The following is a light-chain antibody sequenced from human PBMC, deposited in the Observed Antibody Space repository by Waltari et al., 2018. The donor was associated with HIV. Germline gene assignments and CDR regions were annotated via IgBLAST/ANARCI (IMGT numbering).Light chain of an antibody. CDR3: SSYTSSSTLV. CDR2: DVS. V-gene: IGLV2-14*03. Sequence: QSALTQPASVSGSPGQSITISCTGTSSDVGGYNYASWYQHHPGKAPKLMIYDVSKRPSGVSNRFLGSKSGNTASLTISGLQAEDEADYYCSSYTSSSTLVFGGGTKLTVL. CDR1: SSDVGGYNY. J-gene: IGLJ2*01.